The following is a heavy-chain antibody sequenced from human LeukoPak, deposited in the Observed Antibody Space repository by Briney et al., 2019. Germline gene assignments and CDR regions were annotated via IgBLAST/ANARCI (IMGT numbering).Heavy chain of an antibody. D-gene: IGHD2-2*01. J-gene: IGHJ6*03. CDR3: ARGGCSSSSCLYYYYYIDV. CDR2: MNPKSGNT. CDR1: GYTFTSYD. V-gene: IGHV1-8*01. Sequence: GASVKVSCKASGYTFTSYDINWVRQATGQGLEWMGWMNPKSGNTCYAQKFQGRVTMTRNTSISTADMELSSLRSEDTAVYYCARGGCSSSSCLYYYYYIDVWGKGTTVSVSS.